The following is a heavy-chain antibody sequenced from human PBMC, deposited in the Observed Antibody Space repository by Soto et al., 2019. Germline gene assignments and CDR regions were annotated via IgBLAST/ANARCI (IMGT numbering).Heavy chain of an antibody. J-gene: IGHJ6*02. CDR2: ISAYNGNT. D-gene: IGHD6-19*01. Sequence: ASVKVSCKASGYTFTSYYMHWVRQAPGQGLEWMGWISAYNGNTNYAQKLQGRVTMTTDTSTSTAYMELRSLRSDDTAVYYCARFFREALAGTYYYGKDVWGQGTTVTISS. CDR3: ARFFREALAGTYYYGKDV. CDR1: GYTFTSYY. V-gene: IGHV1-18*04.